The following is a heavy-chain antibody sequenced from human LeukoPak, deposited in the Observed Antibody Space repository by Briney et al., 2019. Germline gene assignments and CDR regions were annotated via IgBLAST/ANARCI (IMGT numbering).Heavy chain of an antibody. J-gene: IGHJ4*02. CDR3: ASHETGSFDY. V-gene: IGHV4-59*08. CDR2: IYYSGST. D-gene: IGHD1-1*01. CDR1: GGSISSYY. Sequence: SETLSLTCTVSGGSISSYYGSWIRQPPGKGLEGIGYIYYSGSTNYNPSLKRRVTISVDTSKNQFSLKLSSVTAADTAVYYCASHETGSFDYWGQGTLVTVSS.